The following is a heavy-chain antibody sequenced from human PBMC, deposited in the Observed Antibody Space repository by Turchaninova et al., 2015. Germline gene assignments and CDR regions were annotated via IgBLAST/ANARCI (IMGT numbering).Heavy chain of an antibody. D-gene: IGHD3-10*01. J-gene: IGHJ4*02. Sequence: QVQLVESGGGVVQPGRSLSLSCGGSVVTFSGYGMVLVRQATGKGVELGAHIWYDGTLKYYGDSVKGRFTISRDNSKNTLYLQMNNVRADDTAVYYCARDRGGSGSFWTFDHWGQGTLVTVSS. CDR1: VVTFSGYG. V-gene: IGHV3-33*01. CDR3: ARDRGGSGSFWTFDH. CDR2: IWYDGTLK.